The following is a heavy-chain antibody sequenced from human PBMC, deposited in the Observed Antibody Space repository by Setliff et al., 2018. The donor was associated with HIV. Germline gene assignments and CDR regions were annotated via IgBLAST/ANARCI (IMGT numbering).Heavy chain of an antibody. CDR3: ASGPLVYYDSPGAFDI. V-gene: IGHV1-69*13. CDR2: IIPVFGTA. J-gene: IGHJ3*02. Sequence: SVKVSCKASGGTFNSYAINWVRQAPGQGLEWMGGIIPVFGTANYAQNFQGRVTITADESTSTAYMELRSLRSDDTAVYYCASGPLVYYDSPGAFDIWGQGTMVTVSS. D-gene: IGHD3-22*01. CDR1: GGTFNSYA.